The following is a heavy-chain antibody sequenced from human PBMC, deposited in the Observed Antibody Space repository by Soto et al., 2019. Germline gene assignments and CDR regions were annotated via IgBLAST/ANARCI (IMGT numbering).Heavy chain of an antibody. CDR3: AKDLFEEVPAPRNNWFDP. CDR2: ISGSGGST. D-gene: IGHD2-2*01. Sequence: PGGSLRLSCAASGFTFSSYAMSWVRQAPGKGLEWVSAISGSGGSTYYADSVKGRFTISRDNSKNTLYLQMNSLRAEDTAVYYCAKDLFEEVPAPRNNWFDPWGQGTLVTVSS. V-gene: IGHV3-23*01. J-gene: IGHJ5*02. CDR1: GFTFSSYA.